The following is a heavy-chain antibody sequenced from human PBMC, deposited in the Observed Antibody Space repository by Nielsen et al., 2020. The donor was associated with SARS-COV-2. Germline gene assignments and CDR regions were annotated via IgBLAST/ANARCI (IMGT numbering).Heavy chain of an antibody. CDR2: VGTAGDT. CDR1: QFTVSSND. D-gene: IGHD3-9*01. J-gene: IGHJ4*02. CDR3: ARDLELLTNYYGLDY. Sequence: GGSLRLSCAGSQFTVSSNDMHWVRQATGKGLEWVSAVGTAGDTYYLASVKGRFTISRDNAKNSLYLQMNSLRDEDTAVYYCARDLELLTNYYGLDYWGQGTLVTVSS. V-gene: IGHV3-13*01.